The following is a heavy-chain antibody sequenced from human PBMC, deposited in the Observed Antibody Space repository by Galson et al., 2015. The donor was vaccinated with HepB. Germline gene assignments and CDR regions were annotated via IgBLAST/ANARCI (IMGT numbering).Heavy chain of an antibody. CDR1: GYTFTDYY. CDR3: ARQYHVTLSYYYALDV. Sequence: SVKVSCKASGYTFTDYYVHWVRQAPGQGLEWVGWIDPSFGDTKYAQKFQGKVTMTRDTSINTVYMEVSGLRSDDTAVYYCARQYHVTLSYYYALDVWAKGPRSPSP. V-gene: IGHV1-2*02. CDR2: IDPSFGDT. D-gene: IGHD2-2*01. J-gene: IGHJ6*02.